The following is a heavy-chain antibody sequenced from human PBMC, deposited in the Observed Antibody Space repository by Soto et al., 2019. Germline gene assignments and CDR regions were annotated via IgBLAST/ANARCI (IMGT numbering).Heavy chain of an antibody. D-gene: IGHD2-8*01. Sequence: LRLSCAASGFTFSTYAMSWVRQAPGKGLEWVSTITTSGGNTYYADSVQGRFTISRDNSKNTLYLQMNSLRAEDTAVYYCAGRYCTNGVCYTNYYYYIDVWGKGTTVTVSS. CDR3: AGRYCTNGVCYTNYYYYIDV. CDR2: ITTSGGNT. V-gene: IGHV3-23*01. J-gene: IGHJ6*03. CDR1: GFTFSTYA.